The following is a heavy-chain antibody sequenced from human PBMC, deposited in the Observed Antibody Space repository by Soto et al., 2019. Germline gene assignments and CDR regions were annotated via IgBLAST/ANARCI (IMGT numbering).Heavy chain of an antibody. V-gene: IGHV3-23*01. J-gene: IGHJ3*02. CDR1: GFTFSSYA. CDR2: ISGSGGST. Sequence: EVRLLESGGGLVQPGGSLRLSCAASGFTFSSYAMSWVRQAPGKGLEWVSAISGSGGSTYYADSVKGRFTISRDNSKNTLYLQMNSLRAEDTAVYYCAKVIEDILTGPHAFDIWGQGTMVTVSS. D-gene: IGHD3-9*01. CDR3: AKVIEDILTGPHAFDI.